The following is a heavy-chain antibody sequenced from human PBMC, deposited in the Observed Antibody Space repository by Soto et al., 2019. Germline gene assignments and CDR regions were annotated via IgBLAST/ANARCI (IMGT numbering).Heavy chain of an antibody. D-gene: IGHD6-19*01. Sequence: GASVKVSCKASGGTFSSYAISWVRQAPGQGLEWMGGIIPIFGTANYAQKYQGRDTITADESTSTAYMELSSLRSEDTAVYYCARTRKIAVAGTFDYWGQGTLVTVSS. J-gene: IGHJ4*02. CDR2: IIPIFGTA. CDR3: ARTRKIAVAGTFDY. V-gene: IGHV1-69*13. CDR1: GGTFSSYA.